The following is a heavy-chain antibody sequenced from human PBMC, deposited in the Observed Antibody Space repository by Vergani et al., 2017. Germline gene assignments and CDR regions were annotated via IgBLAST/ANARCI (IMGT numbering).Heavy chain of an antibody. CDR3: ARHTTYTDS. Sequence: EVVLVQSGPEMRKPGESLKISCKGSEYSFGNYWIGWVRQMPGKGLEWMGIIYPADSDTRYSPSFQGQVTISADKSISTAFLQWDSLKASDTALYYCARHTTYTDSGGQGTLVTVSS. V-gene: IGHV5-51*01. CDR2: IYPADSDT. D-gene: IGHD1-1*01. CDR1: EYSFGNYW. J-gene: IGHJ4*02.